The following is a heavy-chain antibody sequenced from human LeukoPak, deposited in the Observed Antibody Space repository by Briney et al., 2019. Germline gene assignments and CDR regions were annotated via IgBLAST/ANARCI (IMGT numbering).Heavy chain of an antibody. CDR1: GGSISSGDYY. Sequence: SQTLSLTCTVSGGSISSGDYYWSWIRQPPGKGLEWIGYIYYSGSTYYNPSLKSRVTISVDTSKNQFSLKLSSVTAADTAVYYCARVVLRLERYFDYWGQGTLVTVSS. D-gene: IGHD1-1*01. V-gene: IGHV4-30-4*08. CDR2: IYYSGST. CDR3: ARVVLRLERYFDY. J-gene: IGHJ4*02.